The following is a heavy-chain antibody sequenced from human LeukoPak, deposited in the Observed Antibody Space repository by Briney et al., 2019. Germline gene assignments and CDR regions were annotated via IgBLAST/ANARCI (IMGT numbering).Heavy chain of an antibody. J-gene: IGHJ4*02. V-gene: IGHV4-38-2*01. CDR1: GYSISSGFY. CDR3: ARGGNFAF. CDR2: INHSGST. Sequence: SETLSLTCAVSGYSISSGFYWGWIRQPPGKGLEWIGSINHSGSTYYNPSLKSRVTISIDTSKKHFSLNLSSVTAADTAMYYCARGGNFAFWGQGTLVTVSS.